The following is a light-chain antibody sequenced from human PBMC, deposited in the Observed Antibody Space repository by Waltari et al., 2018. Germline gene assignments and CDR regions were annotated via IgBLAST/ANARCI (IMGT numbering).Light chain of an antibody. CDR3: QQYNSYSLLS. CDR1: QSISNW. CDR2: KSS. Sequence: DIQMTQSPSTLSASVGDRVIISCRASQSISNWLAWYQQRPGKAPKLLVYKSSSLESGVPSMFSGSGSGTEFTISVSRLQPEDFATYYCQQYNSYSLLSFGGGTKVEIK. J-gene: IGKJ4*01. V-gene: IGKV1-5*03.